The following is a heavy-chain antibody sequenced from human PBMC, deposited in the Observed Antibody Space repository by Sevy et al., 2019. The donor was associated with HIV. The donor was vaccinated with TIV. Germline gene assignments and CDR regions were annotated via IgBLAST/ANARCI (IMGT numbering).Heavy chain of an antibody. CDR2: IYYSGST. Sequence: SETLSLTCTVSGGSISSYYWSWIRQPPGKGLEWIGYIYYSGSTNYNPSLKSRVTISVDTSKNQFSLKLSSVTAADTAVYYCARGLLYYDFWSGYYMCDALDIWGQGTMVTVSS. D-gene: IGHD3-3*01. V-gene: IGHV4-59*13. CDR3: ARGLLYYDFWSGYYMCDALDI. J-gene: IGHJ3*02. CDR1: GGSISSYY.